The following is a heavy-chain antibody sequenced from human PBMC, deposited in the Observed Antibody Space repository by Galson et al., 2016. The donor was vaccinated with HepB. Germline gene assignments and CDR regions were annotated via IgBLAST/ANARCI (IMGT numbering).Heavy chain of an antibody. CDR2: ISSSGSTI. CDR1: GFIFSDYY. CDR3: AKGRLGSSWFPSFDY. Sequence: SLRLSCAVSGFIFSDYYMSWIRQAPGKGLEWIASISSSGSTIYYADSVKGRFTISRDNSKNTLSLQVNSLRGEDTAVYYCAKGRLGSSWFPSFDYWGQGTVVTVSS. J-gene: IGHJ4*02. D-gene: IGHD6-13*01. V-gene: IGHV3-11*01.